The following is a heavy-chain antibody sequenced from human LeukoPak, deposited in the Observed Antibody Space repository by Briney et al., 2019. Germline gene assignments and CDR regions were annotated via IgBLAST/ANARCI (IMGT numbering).Heavy chain of an antibody. J-gene: IGHJ4*02. Sequence: SETLSLTCAVYGGSFSGYYWSWIRQPPGKGLEWIGEINHSGSTNYNPSLKSRVTISVDTSKNQLSLKLSSVTAADTAVYYCATRTSSGWYFGFDYWGQGTLVTVSS. CDR3: ATRTSSGWYFGFDY. CDR2: INHSGST. V-gene: IGHV4-34*01. CDR1: GGSFSGYY. D-gene: IGHD6-19*01.